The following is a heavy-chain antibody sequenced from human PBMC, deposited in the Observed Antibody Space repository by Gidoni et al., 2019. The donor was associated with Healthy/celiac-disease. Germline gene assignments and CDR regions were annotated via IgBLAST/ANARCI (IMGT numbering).Heavy chain of an antibody. J-gene: IGHJ5*02. V-gene: IGHV4-39*01. Sequence: QLQLQESGHGPVKPSESLSLTCTVSDGSISSSSYYWGGIRQPPGKGLEWIGSIYYSGSNYYNPSLKSRVTISVDTSKNQFSMKLSSVTAADTAVYYCASKASNPQSWFDPWGQGTLVTVSS. CDR1: DGSISSSSYY. CDR2: IYYSGSN. CDR3: ASKASNPQSWFDP. D-gene: IGHD4-4*01.